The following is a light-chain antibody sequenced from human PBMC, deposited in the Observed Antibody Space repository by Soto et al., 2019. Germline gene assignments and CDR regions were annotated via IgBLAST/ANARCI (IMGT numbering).Light chain of an antibody. CDR1: QSISSW. V-gene: IGKV1-5*01. CDR2: DAS. J-gene: IGKJ1*01. Sequence: DIPMTQSPSTLSASVGDRVTITCRASQSISSWLAWYQQKPGKAPKLLIYDASSLESGVPSRFSGSGSGTEFTLTISSLQPDDFATYYCQQYNSYIWTFGQGTKVEI. CDR3: QQYNSYIWT.